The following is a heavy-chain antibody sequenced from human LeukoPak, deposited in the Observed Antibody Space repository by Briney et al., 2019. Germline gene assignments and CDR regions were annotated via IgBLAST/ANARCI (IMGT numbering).Heavy chain of an antibody. CDR2: ISTSSSTI. V-gene: IGHV3-48*04. D-gene: IGHD1-26*01. Sequence: GGSLRLSCAASGFTFSSYSMNWVRQAPGKGLEWISYISTSSSTIYYADSVKGRFTISRDNAKNTLYLQMNSLRAEDTAVYYCARPLRSLAWFDPWGQGTLVTVSS. CDR1: GFTFSSYS. CDR3: ARPLRSLAWFDP. J-gene: IGHJ5*02.